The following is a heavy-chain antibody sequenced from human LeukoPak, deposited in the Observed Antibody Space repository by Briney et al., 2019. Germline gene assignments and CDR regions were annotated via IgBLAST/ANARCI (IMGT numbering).Heavy chain of an antibody. CDR3: ARPKRGDSTSWYVDF. J-gene: IGHJ4*02. D-gene: IGHD6-13*01. CDR2: IYYSGST. V-gene: IGHV4-39*07. Sequence: PSETLSLTCTVSGGSISSYYWGWIRQPPGKGLEWIGNIYYSGSTYYNPSLKSRITISVDTSKNQFSLKLSSVTAADTAVYFCARPKRGDSTSWYVDFWGQGTLVTVSS. CDR1: GGSISSYY.